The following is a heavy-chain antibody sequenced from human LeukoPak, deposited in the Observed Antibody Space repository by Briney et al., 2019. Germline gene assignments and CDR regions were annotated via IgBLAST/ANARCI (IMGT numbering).Heavy chain of an antibody. V-gene: IGHV4-30-4*08. D-gene: IGHD3-22*01. CDR1: GGSISSGDYY. Sequence: SQTLSLTCTVSGGSISSGDYYWSWIRQPPGKGLEWIGYIYYSGSTYYNPSLKSRVTISVDTSKNQFSLKLSSVTAADTAVYYCARDHYYDSSGLNWFDPWGQGTLVTVSS. CDR2: IYYSGST. CDR3: ARDHYYDSSGLNWFDP. J-gene: IGHJ5*02.